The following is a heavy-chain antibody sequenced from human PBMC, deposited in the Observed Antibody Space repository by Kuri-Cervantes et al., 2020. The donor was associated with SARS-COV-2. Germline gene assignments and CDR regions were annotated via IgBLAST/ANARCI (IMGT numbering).Heavy chain of an antibody. CDR2: INPNSGGT. V-gene: IGHV1-2*04. Sequence: ASVKVSCKASGYTFTGYYMHWVRQAPGQGLEWMGWINPNSGGTNYAQKFQGWVTMTSDTSISTVYMELSRLRSDDTAVYYCGRGRLRGVPNYYYYYMEVWGKGTTVTVSS. CDR3: GRGRLRGVPNYYYYYMEV. D-gene: IGHD3-10*01. J-gene: IGHJ6*03. CDR1: GYTFTGYY.